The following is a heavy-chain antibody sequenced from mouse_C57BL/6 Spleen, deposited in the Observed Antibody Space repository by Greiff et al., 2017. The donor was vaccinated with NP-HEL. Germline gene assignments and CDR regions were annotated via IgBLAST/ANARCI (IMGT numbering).Heavy chain of an antibody. CDR1: GFTFSDYG. CDR2: ISSGSSTI. CDR3: ASYSNYVYYAMDY. J-gene: IGHJ4*01. V-gene: IGHV5-17*01. D-gene: IGHD2-5*01. Sequence: EVKLVESGGGLVKPGGSLKLSCAASGFTFSDYGMHWVRQAPEKGLEWVAYISSGSSTIYYADTVKGRFTISRDNAKNTLFLQMTSLRSEDTAMYYCASYSNYVYYAMDYWGQGTSVTVSS.